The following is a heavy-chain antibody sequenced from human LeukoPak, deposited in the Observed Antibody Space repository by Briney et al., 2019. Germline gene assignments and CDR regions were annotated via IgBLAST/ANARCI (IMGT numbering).Heavy chain of an antibody. CDR3: ARGPVTYYYDSSGYYRNNWFDP. CDR2: IYYSGST. D-gene: IGHD3-22*01. J-gene: IGHJ5*02. Sequence: SETLSLTCTVSGGSISSGDYYWSWIRQPPWKGLEWIGYIYYSGSTYYNPSLKSRVTISVDTSKNQFSLKLSSVTAADTAVYYCARGPVTYYYDSSGYYRNNWFDPWGQGTLVTVSS. CDR1: GGSISSGDYY. V-gene: IGHV4-30-4*01.